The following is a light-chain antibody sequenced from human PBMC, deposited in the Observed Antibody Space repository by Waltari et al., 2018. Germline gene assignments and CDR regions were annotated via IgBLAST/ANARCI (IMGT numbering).Light chain of an antibody. Sequence: QAVVTQEPSLTVSPGGTVTLTCGSSTGAVTSGHYPYWFQQKPGQAPRTLIYDTSNKHSWTPARFSGSLLGGKAALTLSGAQPEDEAEYYCSISYSGARFVFGGGTKLTVL. V-gene: IGLV7-46*01. CDR3: SISYSGARFV. CDR1: TGAVTSGHY. CDR2: DTS. J-gene: IGLJ3*02.